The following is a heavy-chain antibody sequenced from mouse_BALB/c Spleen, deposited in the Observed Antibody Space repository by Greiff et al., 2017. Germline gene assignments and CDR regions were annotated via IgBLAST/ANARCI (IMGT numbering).Heavy chain of an antibody. CDR1: GFSLTSYG. Sequence: VMLVESGPGLVQPSQSLSITCTVSGFSLTSYGVHWVRQSPGKGLEWLGVIWSGGSTDYNAAFISRLSISKDNSKSQVFFKMNSLQANDTAIYYCARNSGGYNYYAMDYWGQGTSVTVSS. D-gene: IGHD2-2*01. CDR2: IWSGGST. CDR3: ARNSGGYNYYAMDY. V-gene: IGHV2-2*02. J-gene: IGHJ4*01.